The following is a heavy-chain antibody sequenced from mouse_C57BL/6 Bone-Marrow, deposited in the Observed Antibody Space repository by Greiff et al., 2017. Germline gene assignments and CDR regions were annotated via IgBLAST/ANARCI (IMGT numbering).Heavy chain of an antibody. CDR3: TSIPNLFFAY. V-gene: IGHV14-4*01. D-gene: IGHD1-1*01. CDR2: IEPEHGDT. CDR1: GFNIKDDY. Sequence: EVQLQQSGAELVRPGASVKLSCTASGFNIKDDYMHWVKQRPEQGLEWIGWIEPEHGDTEYASKLQGKATITADTSSNTAYLQLSSLTSEDTAVYYSTSIPNLFFAYWGQGTLVTVSA. J-gene: IGHJ3*01.